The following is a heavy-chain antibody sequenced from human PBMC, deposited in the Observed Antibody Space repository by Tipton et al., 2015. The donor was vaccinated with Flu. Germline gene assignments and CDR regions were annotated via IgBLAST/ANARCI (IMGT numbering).Heavy chain of an antibody. J-gene: IGHJ3*01. Sequence: SLRLSCAASGFTFDDFGMSWVRQVPGKGLEWVSGIKWNGATTGYAASVRGRFTISRDNAKNSLYLQMNSLRVDYTALYYCTRGRQLDFVASDLWGQGIMVTVSS. CDR2: IKWNGATT. V-gene: IGHV3-20*04. CDR3: TRGRQLDFVASDL. CDR1: GFTFDDFG. D-gene: IGHD6-6*01.